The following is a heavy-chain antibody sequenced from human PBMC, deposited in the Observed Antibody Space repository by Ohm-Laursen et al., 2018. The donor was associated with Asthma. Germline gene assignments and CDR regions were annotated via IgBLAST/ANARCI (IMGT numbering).Heavy chain of an antibody. CDR3: ARGRSGGCYWGPCDFNSPLDV. V-gene: IGHV3-9*01. Sequence: SLRLSCAASGFTFSSYGMHWVRQAPGKGLEWVSGISWNSGSIGYADSVKGRFTISRDNAKKSLFLHMSSLRAEDPAVYYCARGRSGGCYWGPCDFNSPLDVWGQGTTVIVSS. D-gene: IGHD2-15*01. CDR1: GFTFSSYG. J-gene: IGHJ6*02. CDR2: ISWNSGSI.